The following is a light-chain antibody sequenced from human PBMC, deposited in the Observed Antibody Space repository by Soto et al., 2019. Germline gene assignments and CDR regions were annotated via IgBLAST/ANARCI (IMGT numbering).Light chain of an antibody. J-gene: IGKJ1*01. CDR3: QQFNNYPWT. CDR2: KAS. Sequence: DIQMTQSPSTLSASVGDRVTITCRASPSISSWLAWYQQKPGKAPKLLIYKASSLESGVPSRFSGSGSRTAFTLTISSLQPDDFATYYCQQFNNYPWTFGQGTRVESK. V-gene: IGKV1-5*03. CDR1: PSISSW.